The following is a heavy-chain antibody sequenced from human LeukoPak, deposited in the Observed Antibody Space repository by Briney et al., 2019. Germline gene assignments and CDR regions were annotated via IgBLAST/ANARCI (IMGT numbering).Heavy chain of an antibody. CDR3: ASQSGPYGLRA. V-gene: IGHV5-51*01. D-gene: IGHD2-15*01. CDR2: IYPGDSDT. J-gene: IGHJ5*02. Sequence: GESLKISCKGSGYSFTTYWIGWVRQMPGKGLEWMGIIYPGDSDTRYGPSFQGQVTISADKSVSTAYLQWSSLKASDTAMYYCASQSGPYGLRAWGQGTLVIVSS. CDR1: GYSFTTYW.